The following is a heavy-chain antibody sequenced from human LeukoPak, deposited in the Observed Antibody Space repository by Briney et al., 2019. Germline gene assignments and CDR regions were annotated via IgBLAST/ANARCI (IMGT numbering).Heavy chain of an antibody. D-gene: IGHD5-18*01. CDR2: ISTYNGNT. J-gene: IGHJ6*03. CDR1: GYRFTSYG. V-gene: IGHV1-18*01. CDR3: AREWGGYTYGYDYSYYSMDV. Sequence: ASVKVSCKASGYRFTSYGITWVRQAPGQGLEWMGWISTYNGNTNYEQRFQDRVTMTADTSTTTAYLELRSLRSADTAVYYCAREWGGYTYGYDYSYYSMDVWGEGTTVTVSS.